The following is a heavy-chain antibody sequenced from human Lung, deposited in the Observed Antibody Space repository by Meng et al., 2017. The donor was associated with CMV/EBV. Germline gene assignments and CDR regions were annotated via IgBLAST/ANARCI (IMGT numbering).Heavy chain of an antibody. D-gene: IGHD2-15*01. J-gene: IGHJ5*02. CDR3: VRGSGREWFDP. CDR2: INQDGSEK. CDR1: GFTFSNYW. V-gene: IGHV3-7*04. Sequence: GGSLRLXCAAAGFTFSNYWMSWVRQAPGKGLEWVVSINQDGSEKNYMDSVKGRFTISRDNAKNALYLEMNSLRAEDTALYFCVRGSGREWFDPWGQGTLAXVSA.